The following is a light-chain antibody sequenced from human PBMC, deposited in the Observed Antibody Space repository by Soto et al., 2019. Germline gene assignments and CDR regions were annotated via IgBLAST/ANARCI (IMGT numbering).Light chain of an antibody. Sequence: IVLTQSPATLSLSPGERATLSCRARQTVSTYLSWYQHKPGQAPRLLIYGASNRATGIPARFSGSGSGTDFTLTISRLEPEDFAVYYCQQYGSSPPRWTFGQGTKVEIK. J-gene: IGKJ1*01. CDR1: QTVSTY. CDR2: GAS. V-gene: IGKV3-20*01. CDR3: QQYGSSPPRWT.